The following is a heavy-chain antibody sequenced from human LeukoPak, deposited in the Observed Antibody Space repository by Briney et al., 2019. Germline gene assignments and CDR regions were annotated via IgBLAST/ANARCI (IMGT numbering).Heavy chain of an antibody. CDR2: IKSKTDGGTT. Sequence: GGSLRLSCAASGFTFSNAWMSWVRQAPGKGLEWVGRIKSKTDGGTTDYAAPVKGRFTISRDDSKNTVCLQMNSLKTEDTAVYYCARKYSGSYSDYWGQGTLVTVSS. V-gene: IGHV3-15*01. J-gene: IGHJ4*02. CDR1: GFTFSNAW. D-gene: IGHD1-26*01. CDR3: ARKYSGSYSDY.